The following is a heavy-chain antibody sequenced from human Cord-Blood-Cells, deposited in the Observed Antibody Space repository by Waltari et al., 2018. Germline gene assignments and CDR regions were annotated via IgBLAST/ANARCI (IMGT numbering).Heavy chain of an antibody. CDR1: GSSIRSGYY. Sequence: QVQLQESGPGLVKPSETLSPTCTVPGSSIRSGYYWGWIRQPPGKGLEWIGSIYHSGSTYYNPSLKSRVTISVDTSKNQFSLKLSSVTAADTAVYYCARVGPEAFDYWGQGTLVTVSS. D-gene: IGHD3-16*01. CDR2: IYHSGST. CDR3: ARVGPEAFDY. J-gene: IGHJ4*02. V-gene: IGHV4-38-2*02.